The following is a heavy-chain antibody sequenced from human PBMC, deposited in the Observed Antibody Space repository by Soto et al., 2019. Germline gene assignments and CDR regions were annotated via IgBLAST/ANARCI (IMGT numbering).Heavy chain of an antibody. CDR3: ARRLSSSASFDY. D-gene: IGHD6-6*01. Sequence: QITLRESGPALVKPTQTLTLTCTFSGFSLSPSGVAVGWIRQPPGKALEWLSLIYWDDDKRYSPSLKSRVTITKDTSKNQVVLIMTNMDPVDTATYYCARRLSSSASFDYWGQGTLVTVSS. J-gene: IGHJ4*02. CDR2: IYWDDDK. V-gene: IGHV2-5*02. CDR1: GFSLSPSGVA.